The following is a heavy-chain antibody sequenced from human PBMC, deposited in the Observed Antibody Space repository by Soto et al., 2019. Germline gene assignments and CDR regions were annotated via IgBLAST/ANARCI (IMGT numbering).Heavy chain of an antibody. CDR2: IIPIFGTA. CDR3: ARGENLGTVDTYYFYGMDV. J-gene: IGHJ6*02. V-gene: IGHV1-69*06. Sequence: QVQLVQSGAEVKKPGSSVKVSCKASGGTFSSYAISWVRQAPGQGLEWMGGIIPIFGTANYAQKFQGRVTITADKSTSTAYMELSSLRSEDTAVYYCARGENLGTVDTYYFYGMDVWGQGTTVTVSS. D-gene: IGHD4-17*01. CDR1: GGTFSSYA.